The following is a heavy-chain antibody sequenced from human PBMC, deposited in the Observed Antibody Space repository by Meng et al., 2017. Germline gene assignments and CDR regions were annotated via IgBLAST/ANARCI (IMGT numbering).Heavy chain of an antibody. D-gene: IGHD6-13*01. V-gene: IGHV1-69*05. CDR3: ARGGIAAALPWFDP. CDR1: GGTFRSYA. Sequence: VQLVESGGGVKHAGVSLSVPRAASGGTFRSYAIRWVRQAPGQGLVWMGGIIPIFGTANYAQKFQGRVTITTDESTSKAYMALSSLRSEDTAVYYCARGGIAAALPWFDPWGQGTLVTVSS. J-gene: IGHJ5*02. CDR2: IIPIFGTA.